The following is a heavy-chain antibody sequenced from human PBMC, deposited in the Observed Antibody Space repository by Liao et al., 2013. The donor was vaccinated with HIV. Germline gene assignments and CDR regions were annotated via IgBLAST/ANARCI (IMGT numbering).Heavy chain of an antibody. D-gene: IGHD2-2*01. Sequence: QVQLQESGPGLVKSSQTLSLTCTVSGGSISSGDHYWGWIRQPPGRDWSGLGLSITVGAPTTTRPSKSRVTLSLDTPKDQFSLDLDSVTAADTAIYYCATSHGGDVFDIWGQGTMVVVSS. CDR1: GGSISSGDHY. CDR2: SITVGAP. CDR3: ATSHGGDVFDI. V-gene: IGHV4-39*07. J-gene: IGHJ3*02.